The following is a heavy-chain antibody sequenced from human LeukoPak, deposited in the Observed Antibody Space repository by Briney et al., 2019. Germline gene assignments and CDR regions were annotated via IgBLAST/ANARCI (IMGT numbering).Heavy chain of an antibody. CDR2: ILYDGSKK. Sequence: GGSLRLSCAASGFTFSSYGMHWVRQAPGKGLEWVAVILYDGSKKYYADSVKGRFTISRDNSKNTLYLQMGSLRAEDMAVYYCAREASIVVRCSDYWGQGTLVTVSS. D-gene: IGHD6-6*01. V-gene: IGHV3-30*03. CDR3: AREASIVVRCSDY. J-gene: IGHJ4*02. CDR1: GFTFSSYG.